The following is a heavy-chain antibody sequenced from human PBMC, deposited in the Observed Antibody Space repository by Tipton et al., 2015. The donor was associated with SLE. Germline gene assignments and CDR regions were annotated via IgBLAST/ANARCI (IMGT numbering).Heavy chain of an antibody. CDR1: GGSISSGSYY. D-gene: IGHD2-21*01. J-gene: IGHJ4*02. V-gene: IGHV4-61*02. Sequence: TLSLTCTVSGGSISSGSYYWSWIRQPAGKGLEWIGRIYTTGSTNYNPSLKSRVSMSVDTSQNHFSLKLTSVTAADTAAYYCARGKISWAIFVVRNYFDSWGQGTQVTVSS. CDR2: IYTTGST. CDR3: ARGKISWAIFVVRNYFDS.